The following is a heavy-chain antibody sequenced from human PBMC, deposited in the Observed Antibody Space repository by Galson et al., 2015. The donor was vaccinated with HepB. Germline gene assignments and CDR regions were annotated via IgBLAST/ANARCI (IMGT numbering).Heavy chain of an antibody. V-gene: IGHV1-46*03. CDR2: INPSGGST. J-gene: IGHJ5*02. D-gene: IGHD5-12*01. Sequence: SVKVSCKASGYTFTSYYVHWVRQAPGQGLEWMGIINPSGGSTSYAQKFQGRVTMTRDTSTSTVYMELSSLRSEDTAVYYCARIAYSGPNWFDPWGQGTLVTVSS. CDR3: ARIAYSGPNWFDP. CDR1: GYTFTSYY.